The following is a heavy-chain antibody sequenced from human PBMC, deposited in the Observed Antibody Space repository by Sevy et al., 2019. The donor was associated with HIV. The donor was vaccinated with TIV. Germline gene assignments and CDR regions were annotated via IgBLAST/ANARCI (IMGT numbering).Heavy chain of an antibody. J-gene: IGHJ4*02. CDR2: INSRGTT. V-gene: IGHV3-23*01. Sequence: WGSLRLSCAASGFIINNYAMTWVRQAPGKGLEWVSIINSRGTTYYADSVKGRFTISRDNSKNTLFVQMDSLRAEDTAVYYCAKDLTGSTIGYFEYWGQGTLVTVSS. D-gene: IGHD7-27*01. CDR3: AKDLTGSTIGYFEY. CDR1: GFIINNYA.